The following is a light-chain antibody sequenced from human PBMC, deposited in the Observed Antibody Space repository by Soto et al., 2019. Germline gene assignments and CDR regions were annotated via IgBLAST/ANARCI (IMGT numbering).Light chain of an antibody. Sequence: QSVLTQPPSASGSPGQSVTISCTGTSSDVGGYDYVSWYQQRPGKAPKLLIHEVTKRPSGVPDRFSGSKSGNTASLTVSGLRAEDEAEYYCCSYAGRTLYVFGTGTKVTVL. CDR3: CSYAGRTLYV. V-gene: IGLV2-8*01. CDR1: SSDVGGYDY. CDR2: EVT. J-gene: IGLJ1*01.